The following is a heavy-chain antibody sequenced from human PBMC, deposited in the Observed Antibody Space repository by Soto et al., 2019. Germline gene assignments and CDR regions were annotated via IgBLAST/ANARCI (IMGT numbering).Heavy chain of an antibody. CDR1: GFTFNAFG. CDR3: ARGPYSSSWSGYYYYYGMDV. J-gene: IGHJ6*02. Sequence: QVKLVESGGGVVQPGTSLRLSCAATGFTFNAFGMHWVRQASGKGLEWVAVISYDGKNKYYTDSVKGRFTISRDNSQNTLYLQMNSLRPEDTAVYYCARGPYSSSWSGYYYYYGMDVWGQGTTVTVSS. V-gene: IGHV3-30*03. CDR2: ISYDGKNK. D-gene: IGHD6-13*01.